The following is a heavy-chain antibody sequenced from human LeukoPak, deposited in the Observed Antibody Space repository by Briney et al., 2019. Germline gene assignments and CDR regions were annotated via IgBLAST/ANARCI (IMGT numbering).Heavy chain of an antibody. CDR3: ATTGGGGGLKFDY. CDR2: ISYDGSNK. V-gene: IGHV3-30-3*01. Sequence: GGSLRLSCAASGFTFSSYAMHRVRQAPGKGLEWVAVISYDGSNKHYADSVKGRFTISRDNSKNTLYVQMNSLSADDTAVYYCATTGGGGGLKFDYWGQGTLVTVSS. J-gene: IGHJ4*02. CDR1: GFTFSSYA. D-gene: IGHD1-14*01.